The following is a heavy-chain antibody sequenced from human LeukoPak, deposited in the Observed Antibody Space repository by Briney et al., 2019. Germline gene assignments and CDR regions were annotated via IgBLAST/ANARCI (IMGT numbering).Heavy chain of an antibody. CDR2: IHTSGST. CDR3: ARGKVVAGTPGQNSWDY. V-gene: IGHV4-4*07. J-gene: IGHJ4*02. D-gene: IGHD6-19*01. CDR1: GGSISSYY. Sequence: PSETLSLTCTVSGGSISSYYWTWIRQPPGKGLEWIGRIHTSGSTNYNPSLKSRVTVSVDTSRNQFSLKLSSVTAADTAVYYCARGKVVAGTPGQNSWDYWGRGTLVTVSS.